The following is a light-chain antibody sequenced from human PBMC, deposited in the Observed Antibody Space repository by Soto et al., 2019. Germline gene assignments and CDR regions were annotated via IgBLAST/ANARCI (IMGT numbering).Light chain of an antibody. CDR1: SSDVGGHNY. Sequence: QSALTQPASVSGSPGQSITVSCTGTSSDVGGHNYVSWFQQHPGQAPKLLIYEVSNRPSGVSNRFSGSKSGNTASLTISGLQAEDEADYYCSSYTSSSTLNWVFGGGTKVTVL. J-gene: IGLJ3*02. V-gene: IGLV2-14*01. CDR3: SSYTSSSTLNWV. CDR2: EVS.